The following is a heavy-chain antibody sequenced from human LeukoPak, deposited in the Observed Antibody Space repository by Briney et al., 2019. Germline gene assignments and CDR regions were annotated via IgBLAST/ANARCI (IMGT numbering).Heavy chain of an antibody. V-gene: IGHV4-34*01. CDR1: GGSFSGYY. D-gene: IGHD6-6*01. Sequence: PSETLSLTCAVYGGSFSGYYWSWIRQPPGKGLEWIGVINHSGSTNYNPSLKSRVTISVDTSKNQFSLKLSSVTAADTAVYYCARGLSVYRIAARFRWFDPWGQGTLVTVSS. J-gene: IGHJ5*02. CDR2: INHSGST. CDR3: ARGLSVYRIAARFRWFDP.